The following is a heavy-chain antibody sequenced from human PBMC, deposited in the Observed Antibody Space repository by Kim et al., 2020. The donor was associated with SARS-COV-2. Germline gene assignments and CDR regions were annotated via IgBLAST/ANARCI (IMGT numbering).Heavy chain of an antibody. CDR3: TTDQVVVVAAVDYYYCGMDV. V-gene: IGHV3-15*01. Sequence: GGSLRLSCAASGFTFSNAWMSWVRQAPGKGLEWVGRIKSKTDGGTTDYAAPVKGRFTISRDDSKNTLYLQMNSLKTEDTAVYHCTTDQVVVVAAVDYYYCGMDVWGQGTTVTVSS. CDR2: IKSKTDGGTT. CDR1: GFTFSNAW. J-gene: IGHJ6*02. D-gene: IGHD2-15*01.